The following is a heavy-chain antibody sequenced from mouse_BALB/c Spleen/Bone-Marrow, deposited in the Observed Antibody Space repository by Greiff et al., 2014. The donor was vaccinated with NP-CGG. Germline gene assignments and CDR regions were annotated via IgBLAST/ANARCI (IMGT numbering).Heavy chain of an antibody. J-gene: IGHJ4*01. V-gene: IGHV1-69*02. Sequence: QVQLQQSGAELVKPGASVKLSCKASGYTFTSYWMHWVKQRPGQGLEWIGVIDPSDSYTNYNQKFKGKATLTVDKSSSTAYMQLSSLTSEDSAVYYCATARATSYAMDYWGQGTSVTVSS. CDR3: ATARATSYAMDY. CDR2: IDPSDSYT. D-gene: IGHD3-1*01. CDR1: GYTFTSYW.